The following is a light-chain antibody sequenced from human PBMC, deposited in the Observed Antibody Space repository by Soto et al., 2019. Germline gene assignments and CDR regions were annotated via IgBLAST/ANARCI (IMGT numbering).Light chain of an antibody. J-gene: IGLJ2*01. CDR2: DVS. CDR1: SSDVGGYNS. V-gene: IGLV2-14*01. CDR3: SSYTLSSTVV. Sequence: QSALTQPASVSGSPGQSITISCTGTSSDVGGYNSVSWYQQHPGKAPKLMIYDVSNRPSGVSNRFSGSKSVNTASLTISGLQAEDEADYYCSSYTLSSTVVFGGGTKVTVL.